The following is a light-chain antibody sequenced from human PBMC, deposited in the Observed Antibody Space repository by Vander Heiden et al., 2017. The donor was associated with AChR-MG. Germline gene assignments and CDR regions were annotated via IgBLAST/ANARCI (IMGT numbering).Light chain of an antibody. Sequence: QSVLTQPPSASGTPGQRVTISCSGSSSNIGRNSVFWYQQLPGTAPKLLMYRNDQRPSGVPDRFSGSKSCTSASLAISGLRSEDEAEYYCASLDDSLREVFGTGTRVTVL. CDR1: SSNIGRNS. J-gene: IGLJ1*01. CDR2: RND. V-gene: IGLV1-47*01. CDR3: ASLDDSLREV.